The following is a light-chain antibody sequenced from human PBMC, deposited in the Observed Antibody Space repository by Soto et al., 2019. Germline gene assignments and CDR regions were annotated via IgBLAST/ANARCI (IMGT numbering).Light chain of an antibody. J-gene: IGLJ3*02. CDR3: SSYTNSNTLV. V-gene: IGLV2-14*01. Sequence: QSVLTQPASVSGSPGQSITISCTGTSSDVGGYNYVSWYQQHPGKAPKLMIYEVSNRLSGISNRFSGSKSGNTASLTISGLQAEDEADYYCSSYTNSNTLVFGGGTKLTVL. CDR2: EVS. CDR1: SSDVGGYNY.